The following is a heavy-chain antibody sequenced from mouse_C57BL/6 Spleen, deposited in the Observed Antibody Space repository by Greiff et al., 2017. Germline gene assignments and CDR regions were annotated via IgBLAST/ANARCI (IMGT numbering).Heavy chain of an antibody. J-gene: IGHJ2*01. V-gene: IGHV14-2*01. Sequence: VQLQQSGAELVKPGASVKLSCTASGFNIKNYYMHWVKQRPEQGLEWIGRIDPEDGETNYTPKFQGKATITADKSSNTAYLQLSSLTSEDTAVYYCARRYVYAFDYWGQGTTLTVSS. CDR1: GFNIKNYY. CDR2: IDPEDGET. CDR3: ARRYVYAFDY. D-gene: IGHD2-14*01.